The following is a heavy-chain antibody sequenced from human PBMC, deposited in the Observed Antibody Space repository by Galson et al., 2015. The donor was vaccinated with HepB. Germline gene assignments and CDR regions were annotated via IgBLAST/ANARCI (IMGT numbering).Heavy chain of an antibody. J-gene: IGHJ4*02. CDR3: ARTQWLGGKYPNYFDY. CDR2: ISGSGGNT. V-gene: IGHV3-23*01. CDR1: GFTFSSYA. D-gene: IGHD6-19*01. Sequence: SLRLSCAASGFTFSSYAMSWVRQAPGKGLEWVSTISGSGGNTYYADSVKGRFTISRDNSKNTLYLQMNSLRAEDTAVYYCARTQWLGGKYPNYFDYWGQGTLVTVSS.